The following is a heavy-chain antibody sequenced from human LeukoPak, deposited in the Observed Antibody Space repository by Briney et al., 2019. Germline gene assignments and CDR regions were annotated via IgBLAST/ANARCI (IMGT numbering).Heavy chain of an antibody. J-gene: IGHJ4*02. Sequence: SETLSLTCAVYGGSFSGYYWSWIRQPPGKGLEWIGEINHSGSTNYNPSLKSRVTISVDTSKNLFSLKLSSVTAADTAVYYCARRDGYNLDYWGQGTLVTVSS. CDR1: GGSFSGYY. V-gene: IGHV4-34*01. CDR3: ARRDGYNLDY. D-gene: IGHD5-24*01. CDR2: INHSGST.